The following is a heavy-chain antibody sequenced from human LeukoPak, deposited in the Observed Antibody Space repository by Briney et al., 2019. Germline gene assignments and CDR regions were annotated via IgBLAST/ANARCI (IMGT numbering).Heavy chain of an antibody. D-gene: IGHD3-16*01. CDR1: GFTFSSYA. V-gene: IGHV3-23*01. Sequence: GGSLRLSCAASGFTFSSYAMSWVRQAPGKGLEWVSAISGSGGSTYYADSVKGRFTISRDNSKNTLYLQMNSLRAEDTAVYYCAKGVGGGPYYYYYGMDVWGQGTTVTVSS. CDR2: ISGSGGST. J-gene: IGHJ6*02. CDR3: AKGVGGGPYYYYYGMDV.